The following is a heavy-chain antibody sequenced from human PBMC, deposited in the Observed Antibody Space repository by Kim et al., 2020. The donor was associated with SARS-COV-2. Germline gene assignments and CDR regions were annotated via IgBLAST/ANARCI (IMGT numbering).Heavy chain of an antibody. CDR2: INHSGST. J-gene: IGHJ4*02. Sequence: SETLSLTCAVYGGSFSGYYWSWIRQPPGKGLEWIGEINHSGSTNYNPSLKSRVTISVDTSKNQFSLKLSSVTAADTAVYYCARQGRITIFGVLRREFDYWGQGTLVTVSS. CDR3: ARQGRITIFGVLRREFDY. D-gene: IGHD3-3*01. CDR1: GGSFSGYY. V-gene: IGHV4-34*01.